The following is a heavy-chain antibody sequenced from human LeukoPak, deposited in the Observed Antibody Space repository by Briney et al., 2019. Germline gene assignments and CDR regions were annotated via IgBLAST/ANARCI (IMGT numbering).Heavy chain of an antibody. CDR1: GGSFSAYY. Sequence: SETLSLTCAVYGGSFSAYYWSWIRQPPGKGLEWIGEINHSGSTNYNPSLKSRVTISVDTSKNQFSLKLSSVTAADTAVYFCATGTGMTPRPVDYWGQGTLVTVSS. J-gene: IGHJ4*01. CDR3: ATGTGMTPRPVDY. V-gene: IGHV4-34*01. D-gene: IGHD6-6*01. CDR2: INHSGST.